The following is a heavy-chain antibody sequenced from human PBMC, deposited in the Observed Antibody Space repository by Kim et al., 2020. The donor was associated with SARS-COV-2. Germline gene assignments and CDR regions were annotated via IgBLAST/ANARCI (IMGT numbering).Heavy chain of an antibody. Sequence: GGSLRLSCAASGFTVSSNYMSWVRQAPGKGLEWVSVIYSGGSTYYADSVKGRFTISRDNSKNTLYLQMNSLRAEDTAVYYCAGDRGYSSGWYSQGVWGQGTLVTVSS. CDR1: GFTVSSNY. CDR3: AGDRGYSSGWYSQGV. V-gene: IGHV3-66*01. CDR2: IYSGGST. D-gene: IGHD6-19*01. J-gene: IGHJ4*02.